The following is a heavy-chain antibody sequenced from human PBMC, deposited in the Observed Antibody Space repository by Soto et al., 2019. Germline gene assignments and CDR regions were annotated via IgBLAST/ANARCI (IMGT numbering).Heavy chain of an antibody. CDR2: INHSGST. Sequence: SETLSLTCAVYGGSFSGYYWSWIRQPPGKGLEWIGEINHSGSTNYDPSLKSRVTISVDTSKDQFSLKLSSVTAADTAVYYCARGLSIFGVVRHYYYMDVWGKGTTVTVSS. J-gene: IGHJ6*03. D-gene: IGHD3-3*01. CDR1: GGSFSGYY. V-gene: IGHV4-34*01. CDR3: ARGLSIFGVVRHYYYMDV.